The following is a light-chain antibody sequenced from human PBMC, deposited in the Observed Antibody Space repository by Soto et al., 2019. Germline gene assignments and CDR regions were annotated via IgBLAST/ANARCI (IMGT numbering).Light chain of an antibody. CDR3: QQYGSSPRGT. CDR1: QSVSSSY. V-gene: IGKV3-20*01. Sequence: EIVLTQSPGTLSLSPGERATLSCRASQSVSSSYLAWYQQKPGQAPRLLIYGASSRATGIPDRFSGSGSGTDFTLTISRLEPVDFAVYYCQQYGSSPRGTFGQGTKLEIK. CDR2: GAS. J-gene: IGKJ2*01.